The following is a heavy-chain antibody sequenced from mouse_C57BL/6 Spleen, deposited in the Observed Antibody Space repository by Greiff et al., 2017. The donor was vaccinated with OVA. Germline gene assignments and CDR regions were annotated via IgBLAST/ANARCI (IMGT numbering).Heavy chain of an antibody. V-gene: IGHV3-6*01. D-gene: IGHD1-1*01. CDR1: GYSITSGYY. J-gene: IGHJ2*01. CDR3: ASFYGSSYYFDY. CDR2: ISYDGSN. Sequence: DVKLVESGPGLVKPSQSLSLTCSVTGYSITSGYYWNWIRQFPGNKLEWMGYISYDGSNNYNPSLKNRISITRDTSKNQFFLKLNSVTTEDTATYYCASFYGSSYYFDYWGQGTTLTVSS.